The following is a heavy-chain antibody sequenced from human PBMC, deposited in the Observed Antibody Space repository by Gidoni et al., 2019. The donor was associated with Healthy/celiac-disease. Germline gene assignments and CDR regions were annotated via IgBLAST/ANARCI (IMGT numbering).Heavy chain of an antibody. CDR2: ISRSGSTI. J-gene: IGHJ5*02. V-gene: IGHV3-48*03. D-gene: IGHD3-3*01. CDR3: ARGLRFLEWSAYNWFDP. Sequence: EVQLVESGGGLVQPGGSLRLSCAASGFTFSSYEMNWVRQAPGKGLEWVSYISRSGSTIYYADSVKGRFTISRDNAKNSLYLQMNSLRAEDTAVYYWARGLRFLEWSAYNWFDPWGQGTLVTVSS. CDR1: GFTFSSYE.